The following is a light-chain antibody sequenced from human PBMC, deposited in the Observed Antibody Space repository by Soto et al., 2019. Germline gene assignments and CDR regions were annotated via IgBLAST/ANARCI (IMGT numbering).Light chain of an antibody. V-gene: IGKV3-20*01. CDR2: GTS. CDR3: QQYGSPLFT. J-gene: IGKJ2*01. CDR1: QSVTSGF. Sequence: EIVLTQSPGTLSLSPGEGATLSCRASQSVTSGFLAWYQQKPGQAPRLLIYGTSARATGIPDRFSGSGSGTDFTLTISRLEPEDSAVYFCQQYGSPLFTFGQGTQLDI.